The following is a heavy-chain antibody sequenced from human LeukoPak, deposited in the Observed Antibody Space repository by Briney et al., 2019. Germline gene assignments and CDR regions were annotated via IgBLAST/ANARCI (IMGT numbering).Heavy chain of an antibody. J-gene: IGHJ4*02. CDR1: GFTFSDHV. CDR3: AKLAATFDY. Sequence: GSLILSCAASGFTFSDHVMSWVRQAPGKGLEWVSSVRASGVGTHYADSVKGRFTISRDNSKNTLYLQMNSLRVEDTAVYYCAKLAATFDYWGQGTLVTVSS. D-gene: IGHD6-13*01. CDR2: VRASGVGT. V-gene: IGHV3-23*01.